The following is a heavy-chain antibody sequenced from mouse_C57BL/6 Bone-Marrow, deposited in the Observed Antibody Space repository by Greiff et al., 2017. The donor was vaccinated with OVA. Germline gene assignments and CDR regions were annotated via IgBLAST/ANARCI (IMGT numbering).Heavy chain of an antibody. V-gene: IGHV1-20*01. CDR3: ARLGGYYGNY. CDR2: INPYNGDT. Sequence: EVKLVESGPELVKPGDSVKISCKASGYSFTGYFMNWVMQSHGKSLEWIGRINPYNGDTFYNQKFKGKATLTVDKSSSTAHMELRSLTSEDSAVYYCARLGGYYGNYWGQGTTLTVSS. CDR1: GYSFTGYF. D-gene: IGHD2-1*01. J-gene: IGHJ2*01.